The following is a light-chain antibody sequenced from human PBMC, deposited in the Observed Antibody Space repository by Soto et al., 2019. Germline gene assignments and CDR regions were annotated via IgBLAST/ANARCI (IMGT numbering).Light chain of an antibody. CDR3: LQYHNLWA. Sequence: ILMTQSPATLSVSPGGRATLSCRASQNIYSNVAWYQQRPGQAPRLLIYRASTRAPGIPARFSGSGSGTEFTLTISSLQSEDFTVYSCLQYHNLWAFGHGTKVDIK. V-gene: IGKV3-15*01. CDR2: RAS. J-gene: IGKJ1*01. CDR1: QNIYSN.